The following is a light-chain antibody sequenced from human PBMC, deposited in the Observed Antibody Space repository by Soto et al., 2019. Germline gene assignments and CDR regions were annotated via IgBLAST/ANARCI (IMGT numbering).Light chain of an antibody. CDR2: EVN. V-gene: IGLV2-8*01. CDR3: ISYTGINNLGV. J-gene: IGLJ1*01. Sequence: QSALTQPPSASGSPGQSVTISCTGTSSDVGGYKYVSWYQQHPGKAPKLMIFEVNKRPSGVPDRFSGSKSVNTASLTVSGLHPEDEADYYCISYTGINNLGVFGTGTKLTVL. CDR1: SSDVGGYKY.